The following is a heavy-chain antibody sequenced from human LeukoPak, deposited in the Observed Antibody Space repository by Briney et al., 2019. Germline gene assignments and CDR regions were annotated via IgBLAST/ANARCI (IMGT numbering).Heavy chain of an antibody. CDR3: AREWRNYYVSSAPSGY. CDR2: INPNSGGT. J-gene: IGHJ4*02. Sequence: ASVKVSCKASGYTFTGYYMHRVRQAPGQGLEWMGWINPNSGGTNYAQKFQGRVTMTRDTSISTAYMELSRLRSDDTAVYYCAREWRNYYVSSAPSGYWGQGTLVTVSS. CDR1: GYTFTGYY. D-gene: IGHD3-22*01. V-gene: IGHV1-2*02.